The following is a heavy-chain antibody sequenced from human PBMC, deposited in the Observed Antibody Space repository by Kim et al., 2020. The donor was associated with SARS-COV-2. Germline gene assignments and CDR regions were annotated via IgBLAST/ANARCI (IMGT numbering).Heavy chain of an antibody. D-gene: IGHD2-21*01. J-gene: IGHJ4*02. Sequence: GGSLRLSCAASGFTFDDYGMSWVRQAPGKGLEWVSGINWNGGSTGYADSVKGRFTISRDNAKNSLYLQMNSLRAEDTALYHCAREIPEKGGYYFDYWGQGTLVTVSS. CDR2: INWNGGST. CDR1: GFTFDDYG. CDR3: AREIPEKGGYYFDY. V-gene: IGHV3-20*01.